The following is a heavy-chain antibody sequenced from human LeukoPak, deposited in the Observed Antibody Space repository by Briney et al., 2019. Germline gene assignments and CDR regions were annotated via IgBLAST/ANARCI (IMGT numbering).Heavy chain of an antibody. CDR2: ISAYNGNT. CDR3: ARACPENGGYYRIFDY. J-gene: IGHJ4*02. D-gene: IGHD3-22*01. V-gene: IGHV1-18*01. Sequence: ASVKVSCRASGYTFTSYGISWVRQAPGQGLEWMGWISAYNGNTNYAQKLQGRVTMTTDTSTSTAYMELSSLRSEDTAVYYCARACPENGGYYRIFDYWGQGTLVTVSS. CDR1: GYTFTSYG.